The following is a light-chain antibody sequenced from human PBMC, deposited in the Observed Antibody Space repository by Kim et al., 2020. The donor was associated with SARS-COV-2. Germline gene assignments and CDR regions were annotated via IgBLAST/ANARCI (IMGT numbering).Light chain of an antibody. V-gene: IGLV3-19*01. CDR3: NSRDISGNHLV. Sequence: SSELTQDPAVSVALGQTIGITCQGDSLRNYYVSWYQQKPGQAPVLVIHGKHNRPSGISDRFSGSSSGNTASLTITGAQAEDEADYYCNSRDISGNHLVFG. CDR2: GKH. CDR1: SLRNYY. J-gene: IGLJ3*02.